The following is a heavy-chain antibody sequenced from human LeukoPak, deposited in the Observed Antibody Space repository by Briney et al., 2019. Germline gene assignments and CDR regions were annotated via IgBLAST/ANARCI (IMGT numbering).Heavy chain of an antibody. CDR2: IYYSGDA. V-gene: IGHV4-39*07. D-gene: IGHD3-22*01. CDR3: ARDRRVVIIPTAAATANFDF. J-gene: IGHJ4*02. Sequence: PSETLSLTCTVSGGSISSSNYYWGWIRQPPGKGLEWIGSIYYSGDAYYNPSLKSRVTISVDTSKNQFSLRLNSVTAADTAVYFCARDRRVVIIPTAAATANFDFWGQGNLVTVSS. CDR1: GGSISSSNYY.